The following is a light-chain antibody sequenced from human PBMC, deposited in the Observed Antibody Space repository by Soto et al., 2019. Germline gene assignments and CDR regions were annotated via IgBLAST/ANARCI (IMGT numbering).Light chain of an antibody. V-gene: IGKV3-20*01. J-gene: IGKJ1*01. Sequence: EIVLTQSPGTLSLSPGERATLSCRASQSVSSSYLAWYQQKPGQAPRLLIYGASSRATGIPDRFSGSGSGTDFTLTISRLEPEDFAVYYCQQYGSSRWTFGQGGKDDIK. CDR1: QSVSSSY. CDR2: GAS. CDR3: QQYGSSRWT.